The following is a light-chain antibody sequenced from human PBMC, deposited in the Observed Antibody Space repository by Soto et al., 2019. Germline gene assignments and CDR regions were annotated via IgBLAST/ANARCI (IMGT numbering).Light chain of an antibody. CDR1: SSDVGGYNH. Sequence: QSVLTQPASVSGSPGQSITISCTGTSSDVGGYNHVSWYQHSPGKAPKLILFAVSDRPSGVSHRFSGSKSGNTASLTISGLQAEDEANYYCCSYTSLSTVVFGGGTKVTVL. CDR2: AVS. CDR3: CSYTSLSTVV. V-gene: IGLV2-14*01. J-gene: IGLJ2*01.